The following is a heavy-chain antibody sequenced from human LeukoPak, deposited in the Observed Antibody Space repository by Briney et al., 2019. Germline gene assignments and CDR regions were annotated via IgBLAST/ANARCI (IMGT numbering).Heavy chain of an antibody. CDR2: INTDGGIT. CDR1: GFSFRNYA. Sequence: PGGSLRLSCVASGFSFRNYAIHWVRQAPGKGLEYVSVINTDGGITYYADSVKGRFTISRDNSKNTVYLQMGSLRGEDMAVYYCTRDGGSFCDFDYWGQGALVTVSS. V-gene: IGHV3-64*02. J-gene: IGHJ4*02. CDR3: TRDGGSFCDFDY. D-gene: IGHD1-26*01.